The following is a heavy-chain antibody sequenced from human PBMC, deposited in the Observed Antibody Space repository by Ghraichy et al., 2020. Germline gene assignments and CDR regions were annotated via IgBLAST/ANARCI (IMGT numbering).Heavy chain of an antibody. CDR3: ATGGRSSGWSGY. CDR1: GFTFSSYS. Sequence: GGSLRLSCAASGFTFSSYSMNWVRQAPGKGLEWVSSISSSSSYIYYADSVKDRFTISRDNAKNSLYLQMNSLRAEDTAVYYCATGGRSSGWSGYWGQGTLVTVSS. V-gene: IGHV3-21*01. J-gene: IGHJ4*02. CDR2: ISSSSSYI. D-gene: IGHD6-19*01.